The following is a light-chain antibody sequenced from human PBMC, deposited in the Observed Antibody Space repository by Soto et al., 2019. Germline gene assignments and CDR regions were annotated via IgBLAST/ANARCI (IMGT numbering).Light chain of an antibody. CDR2: DVI. CDR3: SSYTSSSTLV. V-gene: IGLV2-14*01. CDR1: SSDVGGYNY. J-gene: IGLJ2*01. Sequence: QSALTQPASVSGSPGQSITISCTGTSSDVGGYNYVSWYQQHPGKAPKLMIYDVINRPSGVSNRFSGSKSGNTASLTISGLEAEDEAYYYCSSYTSSSTLVFGGGTKVTVL.